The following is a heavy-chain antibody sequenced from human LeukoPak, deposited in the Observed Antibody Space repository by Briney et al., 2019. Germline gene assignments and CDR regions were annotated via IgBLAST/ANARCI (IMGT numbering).Heavy chain of an antibody. D-gene: IGHD3-3*01. J-gene: IGHJ4*02. CDR2: INPSGGST. CDR1: GYTFTSYY. V-gene: IGHV1-46*01. Sequence: GASVKVSCKAPGYTFTSYYMHWVRQAPGQGLEWMGIINPSGGSTSYAQKFQGRVTMTRDTSTSTVYMELSSLRSEDTAVYYCARAGETYHDFWSGYYSFDYWGQGTLVTVSS. CDR3: ARAGETYHDFWSGYYSFDY.